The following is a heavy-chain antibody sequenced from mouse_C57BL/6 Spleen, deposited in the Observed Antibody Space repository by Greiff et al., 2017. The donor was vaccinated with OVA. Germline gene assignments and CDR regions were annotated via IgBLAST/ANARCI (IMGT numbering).Heavy chain of an antibody. CDR3: ARDDGRGRFAY. V-gene: IGHV1-18*01. Sequence: EVQLVESGPELVKPGASVKIPCKASGYTFTDYNMDWVKQSHGKSLEWIGDINPNNGGTIYNQKFKGKATLTVEKSSSTAYMELRSLTSEDTAGYYCARDDGRGRFAYWGQGTLVTVSA. CDR2: INPNNGGT. D-gene: IGHD1-1*01. CDR1: GYTFTDYN. J-gene: IGHJ3*01.